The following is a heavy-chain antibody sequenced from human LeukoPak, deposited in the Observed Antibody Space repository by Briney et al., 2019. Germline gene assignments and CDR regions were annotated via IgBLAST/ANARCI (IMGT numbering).Heavy chain of an antibody. V-gene: IGHV4-39*01. Sequence: PSETLSLTCTVSGGSISNSSYYWGWIRQPPGKGLEWIGSMYHSGSAYYNPSLKSRATISVDTSKNQFSLKLSSVTAADTAVYYCARAPPRGKRWLQVDYWGQGTLVTVSS. CDR1: GGSISNSSYY. CDR2: MYHSGSA. CDR3: ARAPPRGKRWLQVDY. J-gene: IGHJ4*02. D-gene: IGHD5-24*01.